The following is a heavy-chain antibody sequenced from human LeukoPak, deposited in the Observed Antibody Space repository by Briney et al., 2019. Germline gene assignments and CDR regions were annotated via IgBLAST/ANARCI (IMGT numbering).Heavy chain of an antibody. V-gene: IGHV4-39*07. CDR2: IYYSGST. Sequence: PSETLSLTCTVSGGSISSSSYYWGWIRQPPGKGLEWIGIIYYSGSTYYNPSLKSRVTISVDTSKNQFSLKLSSVTAADTAVYYCAREDRYGSGSYGKVDYWGQGTLVTVSS. J-gene: IGHJ4*02. CDR1: GGSISSSSYY. D-gene: IGHD3-10*01. CDR3: AREDRYGSGSYGKVDY.